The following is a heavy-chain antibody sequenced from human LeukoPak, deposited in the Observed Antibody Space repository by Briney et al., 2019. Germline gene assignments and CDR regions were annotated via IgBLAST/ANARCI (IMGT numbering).Heavy chain of an antibody. D-gene: IGHD6-19*01. CDR3: AKYPTQWLVHRGDY. Sequence: GGTLRLSCAASGFTFSSYGMSWVRQAPGKGLEGVSAISGSGGSTYYADSVKGRFTISRDNSKNTLYLQMNSLRAEDTAVYYCAKYPTQWLVHRGDYWGQGTLVTVSS. CDR2: ISGSGGST. J-gene: IGHJ4*02. CDR1: GFTFSSYG. V-gene: IGHV3-23*01.